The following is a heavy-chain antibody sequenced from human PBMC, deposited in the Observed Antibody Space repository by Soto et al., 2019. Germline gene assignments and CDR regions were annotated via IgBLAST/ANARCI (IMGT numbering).Heavy chain of an antibody. CDR2: VYHTGNT. D-gene: IGHD3-3*02. CDR1: GGSISSNLYY. J-gene: IGHJ4*02. Sequence: QVRLQESGPGLVKPSETMSLACSVSGGSISSNLYYWGWVRQPPGQGLEWLGSVYHTGNTWYNPSLKSRVTISVGTSKSQFSLQLKSVSASDTAMYYCARQTGAFVYSFDSLGPGLLVTISS. V-gene: IGHV4-39*01. CDR3: ARQTGAFVYSFDS.